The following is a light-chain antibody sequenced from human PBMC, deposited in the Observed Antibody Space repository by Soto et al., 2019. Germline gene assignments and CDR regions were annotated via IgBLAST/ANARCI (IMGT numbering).Light chain of an antibody. CDR1: SSDVGGYNY. V-gene: IGLV2-8*01. Sequence: QSVLTQPPSASGSPGQSVTISCTGTSSDVGGYNYVSWYQHHPGKAPKLMIYEVSKRLSGFPDRFSGSKSGNSASLTVSGLQAEDEADYYCSSYSGSNNLRVFGVGTQLTV. CDR2: EVS. J-gene: IGLJ2*01. CDR3: SSYSGSNNLRV.